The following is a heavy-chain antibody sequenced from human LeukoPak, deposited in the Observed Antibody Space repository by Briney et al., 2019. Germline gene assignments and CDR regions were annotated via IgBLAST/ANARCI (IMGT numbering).Heavy chain of an antibody. J-gene: IGHJ6*03. V-gene: IGHV1-69*13. Sequence: SVKVSCRASGGTFSSYAISWVRQAPGQGLEWMGGIIPIFGTANYAQKFQGRVTITADESTSTAYTELSSLRSEDTAVYYCATQSGVVAATASYYYYMDVWGKGTTVTVSS. CDR3: ATQSGVVAATASYYYYMDV. CDR2: IIPIFGTA. D-gene: IGHD2-15*01. CDR1: GGTFSSYA.